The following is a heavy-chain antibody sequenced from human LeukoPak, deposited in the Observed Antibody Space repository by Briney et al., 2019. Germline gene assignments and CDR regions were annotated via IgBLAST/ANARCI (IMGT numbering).Heavy chain of an antibody. CDR1: GGSISGGSYY. CDR3: ARGVLVDYYYYYMDV. J-gene: IGHJ6*03. D-gene: IGHD2-15*01. Sequence: PSQTLSLTSSVSGGSISGGSYYWRWIRQPAGKGLEWNPRIHTSGCTNYNQSLKSRVTISAETSKHQFSLKLSPVTAADTAVYYCARGVLVDYYYYYMDVWGKGTTVTVSS. V-gene: IGHV4-61*02. CDR2: IHTSGCT.